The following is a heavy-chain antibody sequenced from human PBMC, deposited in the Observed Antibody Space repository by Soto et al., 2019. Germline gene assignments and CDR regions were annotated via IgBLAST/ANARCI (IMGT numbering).Heavy chain of an antibody. CDR2: INPKSGGT. V-gene: IGHV1-2*04. Sequence: ASVKVSCKASGYSFTDYHIHWVRQAPGQGLEWLGRINPKSGGTSTAQKFQGWVTMTRDRSISTVYMELTRLRSDGTAVYFCARGHSTDCSNGVCSFFYNHEMDVWGQGTTVTV. CDR3: ARGHSTDCSNGVCSFFYNHEMDV. CDR1: GYSFTDYH. D-gene: IGHD2-8*01. J-gene: IGHJ6*02.